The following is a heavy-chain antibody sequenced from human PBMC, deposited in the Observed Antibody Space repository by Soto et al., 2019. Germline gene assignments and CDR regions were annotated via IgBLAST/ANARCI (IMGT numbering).Heavy chain of an antibody. D-gene: IGHD4-4*01. CDR3: ARSPPDYSNYIRWFDP. CDR1: GGSISSGCYY. CDR2: IYYSGST. V-gene: IGHV4-31*03. J-gene: IGHJ5*02. Sequence: PSETQSLTCTVSGGSISSGCYYWSWIRQHPGKGLEWIGHIYYSGSTYYNPSLKSRVTISVDTSKTQFSLKLSSVTAADTAVYYCARSPPDYSNYIRWFDPWGQGTLVTVSS.